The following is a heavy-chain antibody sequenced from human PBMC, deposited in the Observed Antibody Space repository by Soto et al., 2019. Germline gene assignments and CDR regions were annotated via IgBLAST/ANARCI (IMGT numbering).Heavy chain of an antibody. Sequence: QVQLVQSGAEVKKPGASVKVSCKASGYTFTGYYIHWVRQAPGQGLEWMGCSNPKSGDTDYSQKFQGRVTLARDTSISTVYMEVSSLPSADTGVNFWARDWDKATLPRAYYWGQGTLVTVSS. D-gene: IGHD5-18*01. CDR2: SNPKSGDT. CDR1: GYTFTGYY. J-gene: IGHJ4*01. CDR3: ARDWDKATLPRAYY. V-gene: IGHV1-2*02.